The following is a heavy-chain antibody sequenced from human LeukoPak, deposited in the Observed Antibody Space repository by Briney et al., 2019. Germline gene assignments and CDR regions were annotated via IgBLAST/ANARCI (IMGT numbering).Heavy chain of an antibody. V-gene: IGHV3-53*01. D-gene: IGHD3-3*01. CDR2: IYSGGST. Sequence: GGSLRLSCAASGFTFSSYAMSWVRQAPGKGPEWVSVIYSGGSTYYADSVKGRFTISRDNSKNTLYLQMNSLRAEDTAVYYCARMTLGGFDPWGQGTLVTVSS. CDR3: ARMTLGGFDP. J-gene: IGHJ5*02. CDR1: GFTFSSYA.